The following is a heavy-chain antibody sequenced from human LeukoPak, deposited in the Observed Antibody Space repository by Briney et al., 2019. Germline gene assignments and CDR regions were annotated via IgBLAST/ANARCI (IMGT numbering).Heavy chain of an antibody. D-gene: IGHD4-17*01. Sequence: GRSLRLSCAASGFTFSSYAMHWVRQAPGKGLEWVAVISYDGSNKYYADSVKGRFTISRDNSKNTLYLQMDSLRAEDTAVYYCAKDLLYGDSSYWGQGTLVTVSS. CDR2: ISYDGSNK. CDR3: AKDLLYGDSSY. J-gene: IGHJ4*02. V-gene: IGHV3-30-3*01. CDR1: GFTFSSYA.